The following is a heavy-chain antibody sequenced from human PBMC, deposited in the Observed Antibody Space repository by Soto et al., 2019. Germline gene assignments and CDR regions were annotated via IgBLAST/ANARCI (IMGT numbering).Heavy chain of an antibody. Sequence: QVQLVHSGAKVKKPGSSVKVSCKASGGTFSSYTISWVRQAPRQGLEWMGRIIPILDIANYAQKFQGRVTITADKSTSTAYMELSSLRSEDTAVYYCAYGSSWYEGLDYWGQGTLVTVSS. CDR2: IIPILDIA. CDR1: GGTFSSYT. V-gene: IGHV1-69*02. CDR3: AYGSSWYEGLDY. J-gene: IGHJ4*02. D-gene: IGHD6-13*01.